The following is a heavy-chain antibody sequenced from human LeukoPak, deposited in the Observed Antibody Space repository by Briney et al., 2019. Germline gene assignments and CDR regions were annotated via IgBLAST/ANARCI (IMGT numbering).Heavy chain of an antibody. D-gene: IGHD6-13*01. CDR1: GGSISSDDYY. CDR3: ARPGSSWSYDAFDI. Sequence: PSQTLSLTCTVSGGSISSDDYYWSWIRQPPGKGLEWIGYISYTGSTYYNPSLKSRVTISVDTSKNQFSLKLSSVTAADTAVYYCARPGSSWSYDAFDIWGQGTMVTVSS. V-gene: IGHV4-30-4*08. CDR2: ISYTGST. J-gene: IGHJ3*02.